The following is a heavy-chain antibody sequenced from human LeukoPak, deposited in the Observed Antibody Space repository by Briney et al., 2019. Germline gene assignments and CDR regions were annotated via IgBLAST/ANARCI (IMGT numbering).Heavy chain of an antibody. CDR1: GYTFTSYG. V-gene: IGHV1-18*01. CDR2: ISAYNGNT. CDR3: ARDGDDYVWGSYRYPNWFDP. J-gene: IGHJ5*02. Sequence: ASVKVSCKASGYTFTSYGISWVRQAPGQGLEWMGWISAYNGNTNYAQKLQGRVTMTTDTSTSTAYMELRSLRSDDTAAYYCARDGDDYVWGSYRYPNWFDPWGQGTLVTVSS. D-gene: IGHD3-16*02.